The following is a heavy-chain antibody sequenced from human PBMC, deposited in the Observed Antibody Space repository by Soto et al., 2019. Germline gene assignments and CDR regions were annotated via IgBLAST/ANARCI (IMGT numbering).Heavy chain of an antibody. CDR2: INAGNGNT. J-gene: IGHJ4*02. D-gene: IGHD3-10*01. Sequence: QVQLVQSGAEEKKPGASVKVSCKASGYTFTSYAMHWVRQAPGQRLEWMGWINAGNGNTKYSQKFQGRVTITRDISGRTAYMELIRLRSVGTVVYYCARDAGGADYWGQGTLVTVSS. CDR1: GYTFTSYA. V-gene: IGHV1-3*05. CDR3: ARDAGGADY.